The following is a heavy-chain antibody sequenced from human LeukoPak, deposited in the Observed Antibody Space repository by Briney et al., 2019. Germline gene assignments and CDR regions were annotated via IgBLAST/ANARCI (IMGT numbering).Heavy chain of an antibody. CDR3: ARGEYSSSWYPFDY. V-gene: IGHV1-8*01. CDR1: GYTFTGYD. D-gene: IGHD6-13*01. Sequence: ASVKVSCKTSGYTFTGYDINWVRQAPGKGLEWMGWMKSNSGDTHFAQKLQGRVTMTRNISISTAFMELSSLRSEDTAVYYCARGEYSSSWYPFDYWGQGSLVTVSS. J-gene: IGHJ4*02. CDR2: MKSNSGDT.